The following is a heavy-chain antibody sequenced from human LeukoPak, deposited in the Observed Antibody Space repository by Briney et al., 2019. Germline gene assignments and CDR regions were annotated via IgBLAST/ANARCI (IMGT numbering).Heavy chain of an antibody. CDR3: ASSTVTTERAFDI. J-gene: IGHJ3*02. CDR1: GFTVSSNY. Sequence: GGSLRLSCAASGFTVSSNYMSWVRQAPGKGLEWVSVIYSGGSTYYADSVKGRFTISRDSSKNTLYLQMNSLRAEDTAVYYCASSTVTTERAFDIWGQGTMVTVSS. D-gene: IGHD4-17*01. V-gene: IGHV3-53*01. CDR2: IYSGGST.